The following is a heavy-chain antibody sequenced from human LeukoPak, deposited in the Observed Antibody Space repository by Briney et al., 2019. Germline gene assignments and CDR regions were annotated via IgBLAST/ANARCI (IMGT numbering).Heavy chain of an antibody. D-gene: IGHD3-10*01. V-gene: IGHV4-30-2*01. J-gene: IGHJ4*02. CDR2: IYHSGST. Sequence: SQTLSLTCAVSGGSISSGGYSWSWIRQPPGKGLEWIGYIYHSGSTYYNPFLKSRVTISVDRSKNQFSLKLSSVTAADTAVYYCARDRRYYYGSGSYYMRYFDYWGQGTLVTVSS. CDR1: GGSISSGGYS. CDR3: ARDRRYYYGSGSYYMRYFDY.